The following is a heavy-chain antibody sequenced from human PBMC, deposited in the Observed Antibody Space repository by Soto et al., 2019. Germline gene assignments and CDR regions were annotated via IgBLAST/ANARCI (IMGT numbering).Heavy chain of an antibody. CDR1: GYTFTSYG. CDR3: AREEGRIGVVPAGGRGEEYGMDV. Sequence: QVQLVQSGAEVKKPGASVKVSCKASGYTFTSYGISWVRQAPGQGLEWMGWISAYNGNTNYAQKLQGRVTMTTDTATSTAYMELRSLRADDTAVYYCAREEGRIGVVPAGGRGEEYGMDVWGQGTTGTGSS. J-gene: IGHJ6*02. V-gene: IGHV1-18*01. CDR2: ISAYNGNT. D-gene: IGHD2-2*01.